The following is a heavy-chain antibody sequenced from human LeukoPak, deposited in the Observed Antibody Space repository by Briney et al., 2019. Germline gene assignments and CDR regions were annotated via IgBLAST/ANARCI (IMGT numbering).Heavy chain of an antibody. J-gene: IGHJ4*02. V-gene: IGHV4-4*07. CDR3: ARSANWGQLSDY. CDR2: IYTSGST. D-gene: IGHD7-27*01. Sequence: PSETLSLTCTVSGGSISTYYRSWIRQPAGKGLEWIGRIYTSGSTNYNPSLKSRVTMSVDTSKNQFSLKLSSVTAADTAVYYCARSANWGQLSDYWGQGTLVTVSS. CDR1: GGSISTYY.